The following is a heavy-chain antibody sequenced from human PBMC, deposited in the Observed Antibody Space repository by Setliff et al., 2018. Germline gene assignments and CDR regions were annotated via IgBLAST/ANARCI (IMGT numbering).Heavy chain of an antibody. CDR3: ARLALTGYDSSGYYYALEYYYYMDV. Sequence: GGSLRLSCAASGFTFRSYAMSWVRQAPGKGLEWVSGISGSGGSTYYADSVKGRFTISRDNANQSLYLQMNSLRAEDTAVYYCARLALTGYDSSGYYYALEYYYYMDVWGKGTTVTVSS. J-gene: IGHJ6*03. CDR2: ISGSGGST. D-gene: IGHD3-22*01. V-gene: IGHV3-23*01. CDR1: GFTFRSYA.